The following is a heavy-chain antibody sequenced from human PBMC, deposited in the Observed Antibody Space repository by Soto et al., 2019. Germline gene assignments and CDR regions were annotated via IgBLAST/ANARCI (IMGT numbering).Heavy chain of an antibody. Sequence: GESLKISCKGSGYAFAGYWIGWVRQMPGIGLEWMRIIYCGDSQTKYNPSFQDQVIMSVDKSIHTAYLQWTSLKASDTAMYYCARLDYYYYYMDVWGKGTTVTVSS. J-gene: IGHJ6*03. V-gene: IGHV5-51*01. CDR3: ARLDYYYYYMDV. CDR1: GYAFAGYW. CDR2: IYCGDSQT.